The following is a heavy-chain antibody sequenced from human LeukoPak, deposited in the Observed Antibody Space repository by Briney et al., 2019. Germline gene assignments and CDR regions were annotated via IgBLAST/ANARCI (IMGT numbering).Heavy chain of an antibody. CDR1: GGSISNSSYY. J-gene: IGHJ4*02. Sequence: SETLSLTCTVSGGSISNSSYYWGWIRQPPGKGLEWIGSIYYSGSTYYNPSLKSRVTISVDTSKNQFSLKLSSVTAADTAVYYCVISEVVPAATMIDYWGQGTLVTVSS. V-gene: IGHV4-39*01. D-gene: IGHD2-2*01. CDR3: VISEVVPAATMIDY. CDR2: IYYSGST.